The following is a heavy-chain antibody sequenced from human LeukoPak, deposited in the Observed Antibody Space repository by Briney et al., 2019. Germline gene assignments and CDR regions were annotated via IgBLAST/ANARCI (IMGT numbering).Heavy chain of an antibody. D-gene: IGHD1-26*01. CDR1: GYTFTSYY. V-gene: IGHV1-46*01. Sequence: ASVEVSCKASGYTFTSYYMHWVRQAPGQGLEWMGIISPSGGGTTYAQKFQGRVTMTRDMSTSTVYMEVSSLKSEDTAVYYCARDQVGASLDYWGQGTLVTVSS. CDR3: ARDQVGASLDY. CDR2: ISPSGGGT. J-gene: IGHJ4*02.